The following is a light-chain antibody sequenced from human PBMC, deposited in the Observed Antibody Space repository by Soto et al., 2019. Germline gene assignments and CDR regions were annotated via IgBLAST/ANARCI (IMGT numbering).Light chain of an antibody. CDR3: HSYDSSLIGSGVA. CDR2: ANN. J-gene: IGLJ2*01. V-gene: IGLV1-40*01. Sequence: QSVLTQPPSVSGAPGQRVTISCTGSSSNIGAGYDVHWYQQLPGTAPKLLIYANNNRPSGVPDRFSGSKSGTSASLAITGLQAEHEADYYCHSYDSSLIGSGVAFGGGTKVTVL. CDR1: SSNIGAGYD.